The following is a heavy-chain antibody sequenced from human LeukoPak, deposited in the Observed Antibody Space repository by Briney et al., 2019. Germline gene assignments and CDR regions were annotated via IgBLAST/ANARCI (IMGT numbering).Heavy chain of an antibody. Sequence: GGSLRLSCAASGFTFSSYWMGWVRQAPGRGLEWVADIKEDGTDKYSVDSVKGRFTISRDNAKNSLYLQMDSLRAEDTAVYYCARDTYRFFDLWGRGTLVIVSS. CDR1: GFTFSSYW. CDR2: IKEDGTDK. J-gene: IGHJ2*01. V-gene: IGHV3-7*01. CDR3: ARDTYRFFDL.